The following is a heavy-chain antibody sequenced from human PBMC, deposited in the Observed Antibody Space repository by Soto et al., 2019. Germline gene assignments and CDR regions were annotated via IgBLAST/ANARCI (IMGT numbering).Heavy chain of an antibody. CDR1: GFTFSSYS. CDR2: ISSSSSTI. J-gene: IGHJ4*02. CDR3: ARDIDG. V-gene: IGHV3-48*01. D-gene: IGHD2-15*01. Sequence: EVQVVESGGGLVQPGGSLRLSCAASGFTFSSYSMNWVRQAPGKGLEWVSYISSSSSTIFYADSVKGRFTISRGNAKNSLYLQMNSLRAEDTAVYYCARDIDGGGQGTLVTVSS.